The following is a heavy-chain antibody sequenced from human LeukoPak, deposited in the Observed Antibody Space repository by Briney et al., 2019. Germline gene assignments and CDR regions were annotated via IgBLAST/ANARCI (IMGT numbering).Heavy chain of an antibody. Sequence: ASVKVSCKASGYTFTGYYMHWVRQAPGQGLEWMGWINPNSGGTNYAQKFQGRVTMTRDTSISTAYMELSRLRSDETAVYYCARGGSWYGQNWFDPWGQGTLVTVSS. D-gene: IGHD6-13*01. J-gene: IGHJ5*02. CDR1: GYTFTGYY. CDR3: ARGGSWYGQNWFDP. CDR2: INPNSGGT. V-gene: IGHV1-2*02.